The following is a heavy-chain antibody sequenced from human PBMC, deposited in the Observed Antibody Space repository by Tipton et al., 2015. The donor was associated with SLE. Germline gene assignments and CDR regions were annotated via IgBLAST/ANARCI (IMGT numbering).Heavy chain of an antibody. V-gene: IGHV1-8*01. CDR2: MNPQSGNT. CDR3: ARGYLDLGVPGSGHWFDP. CDR1: GYSFTKYD. Sequence: QLVQSGAEVKKPGASVTVSCKTFGYSFTKYDINWVRQAPGQGLEWMGWMNPQSGNTGYVQKFQGRVSMTVNTSISTAYMQLSSLTSEDTAVYYCARGYLDLGVPGSGHWFDPWGQGTRVIVSS. J-gene: IGHJ5*02. D-gene: IGHD3-3*01.